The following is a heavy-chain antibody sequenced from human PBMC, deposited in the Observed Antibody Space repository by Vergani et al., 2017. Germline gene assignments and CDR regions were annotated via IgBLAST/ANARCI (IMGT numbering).Heavy chain of an antibody. D-gene: IGHD6-13*01. V-gene: IGHV1-69*02. Sequence: QVQLVQSGAEVKKPGASVKVSCKASGYTFTSYTISWVRQAPGQGLEWMGRIIPILGIANYAQKFQGRVTITADKSTSTAYMELSSLRSEDTAVYYCARSHSSSWYFYNWFDPWGQGTLVTVSS. J-gene: IGHJ5*02. CDR2: IIPILGIA. CDR1: GYTFTSYT. CDR3: ARSHSSSWYFYNWFDP.